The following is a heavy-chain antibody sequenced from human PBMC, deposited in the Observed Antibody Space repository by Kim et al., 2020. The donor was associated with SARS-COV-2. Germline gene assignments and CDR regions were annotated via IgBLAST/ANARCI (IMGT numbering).Heavy chain of an antibody. CDR1: GYTFTGYY. D-gene: IGHD5-18*01. CDR2: INPNSGGT. V-gene: IGHV1-2*02. Sequence: ASVKVSCKASGYTFTGYYMHWVRQAPGQGLEWMGWINPNSGGTNYAQKFQGRVTMTRDTSISTAYMELSRLRSDDTAVYYCARVGRTAMVYYYYYYMDVWGKGTTVTVSS. CDR3: ARVGRTAMVYYYYYYMDV. J-gene: IGHJ6*03.